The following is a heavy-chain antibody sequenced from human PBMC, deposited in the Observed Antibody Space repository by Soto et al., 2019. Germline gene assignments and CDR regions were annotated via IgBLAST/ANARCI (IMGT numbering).Heavy chain of an antibody. J-gene: IGHJ4*02. CDR1: GFTFSSYG. V-gene: IGHV3-30*03. D-gene: IGHD3-22*01. CDR3: ATGANFYYDTSRY. Sequence: GGSLRLSCAASGFTFSSYGMHWVRQAPGKGLEWVAVMSPNGNNQYYADSVKGRFTISRDTSKSTLYLQMTSLRPDDTAVYYCATGANFYYDTSRYWGQGTLVTVYS. CDR2: MSPNGNNQ.